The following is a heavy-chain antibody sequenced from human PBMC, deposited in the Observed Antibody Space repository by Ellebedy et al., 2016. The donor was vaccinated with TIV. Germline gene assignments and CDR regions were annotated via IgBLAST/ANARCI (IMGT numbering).Heavy chain of an antibody. CDR1: GFALSSTG. V-gene: IGHV3-23*01. Sequence: GESLKISCAASGFALSSTGMSWVRQAPGKGLEWVSGISADGGTTYYADSVEGRFTISRDNSKNTLYLQMNSLRADDTAVYYCARGVWFDPWGQGTLVTVSS. CDR2: ISADGGTT. CDR3: ARGVWFDP. J-gene: IGHJ5*02.